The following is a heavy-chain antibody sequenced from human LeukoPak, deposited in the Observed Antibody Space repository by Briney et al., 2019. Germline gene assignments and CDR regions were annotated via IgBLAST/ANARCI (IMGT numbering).Heavy chain of an antibody. V-gene: IGHV4-34*01. Sequence: SETLSLTCAVYGGSFSGYYWSWIRQPPGKGLEWIGEINHSGSTNYNPSLQRRVTISVDTSKNQFSLKLKSVTAADTAVDFCARTPRYCCSTSCRSGFDYWGQGTLVTVSS. D-gene: IGHD2-2*01. CDR1: GGSFSGYY. CDR2: INHSGST. J-gene: IGHJ4*02. CDR3: ARTPRYCCSTSCRSGFDY.